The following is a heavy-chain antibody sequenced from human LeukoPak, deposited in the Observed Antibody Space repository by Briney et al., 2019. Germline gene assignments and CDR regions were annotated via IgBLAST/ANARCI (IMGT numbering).Heavy chain of an antibody. D-gene: IGHD3-22*01. V-gene: IGHV4-31*03. CDR1: GGSISSGGYS. J-gene: IGHJ4*02. CDR3: ARLTRNYYDSSGYLTPFDY. CDR2: IYYSGST. Sequence: SETLSLTCTVSGGSISSGGYSWSWIRQHPGKGLEWIGYIYYSGSTYYNPSLKSRVTISVDTSKNQFSLKLSSVTAADTAVYYCARLTRNYYDSSGYLTPFDYWGQGTLVTVSS.